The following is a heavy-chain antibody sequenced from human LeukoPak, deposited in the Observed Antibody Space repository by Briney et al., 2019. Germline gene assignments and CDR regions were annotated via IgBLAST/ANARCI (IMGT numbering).Heavy chain of an antibody. Sequence: PGRSLRLSCAASGFTFSSYAMHWVRQAPGKGLEWVAVISYDGSNKYYADSVKGRFTISRDNSKNTLYLQMNSLRAEDTAVYYCARATQGSTTPNYFDYWGQGTLVTVSS. CDR1: GFTFSSYA. D-gene: IGHD4-17*01. J-gene: IGHJ4*02. V-gene: IGHV3-30-3*01. CDR2: ISYDGSNK. CDR3: ARATQGSTTPNYFDY.